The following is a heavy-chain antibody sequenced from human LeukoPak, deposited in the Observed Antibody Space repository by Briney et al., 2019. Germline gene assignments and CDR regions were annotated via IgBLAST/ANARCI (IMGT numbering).Heavy chain of an antibody. CDR1: GFTFSRYW. Sequence: GGSLRLSCVASGFTFSRYWMHWVRQAPGKGLVWVSRINSDGRSTNYADSVKGRFSISRDNAESTLYLQMNSLRVEDTAVYYCAKVPVPAAFYYMDVWGKGTTVTVSS. CDR3: AKVPVPAAFYYMDV. CDR2: INSDGRST. D-gene: IGHD2-2*01. V-gene: IGHV3-74*01. J-gene: IGHJ6*03.